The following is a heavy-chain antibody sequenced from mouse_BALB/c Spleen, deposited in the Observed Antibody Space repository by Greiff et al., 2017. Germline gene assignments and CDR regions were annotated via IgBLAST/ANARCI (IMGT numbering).Heavy chain of an antibody. CDR1: GYTFTSYY. V-gene: IGHV1S81*02. Sequence: VKLMESGAELVKPGASVKLSCKASGYTFTSYYMYWVKQRPGQGLEWIGEINPSNGGTNFNEKFKSKATLTVDKSSSTAYMQLSSLTSEDSAVYYCTKGGRYYAMDYWGQGTSVTVSS. CDR2: INPSNGGT. J-gene: IGHJ4*01. CDR3: TKGGRYYAMDY.